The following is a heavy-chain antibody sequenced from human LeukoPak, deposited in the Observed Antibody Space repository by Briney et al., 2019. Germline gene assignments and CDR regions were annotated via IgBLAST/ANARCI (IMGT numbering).Heavy chain of an antibody. J-gene: IGHJ4*02. D-gene: IGHD5-18*01. CDR1: GGSISSYY. CDR3: AREDHSYGFPGAHYFDY. Sequence: SETLSLTCTVSGGSISSYYWSWIRQPPGKGLEWIGYIYYSGSTNYNPSLKSRVTISVDTSKNQFSLKLSSVTAADTAVYYCAREDHSYGFPGAHYFDYWGQGTLVTVSS. V-gene: IGHV4-59*01. CDR2: IYYSGST.